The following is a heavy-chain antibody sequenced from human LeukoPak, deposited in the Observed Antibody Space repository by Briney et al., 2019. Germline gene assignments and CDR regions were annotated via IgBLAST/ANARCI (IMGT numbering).Heavy chain of an antibody. D-gene: IGHD3-9*01. J-gene: IGHJ4*02. Sequence: ASVKVSCKASGYTFTSYYIHWLRQAPGQGLEWVGWIKPKSGGTNFAQKFQGRVTMTRDTSISTVYMELTRLTFDDTAVYYCARDRKESGFVHWLSIYDYWGQGTLVTVSS. CDR3: ARDRKESGFVHWLSIYDY. V-gene: IGHV1-2*02. CDR2: IKPKSGGT. CDR1: GYTFTSYY.